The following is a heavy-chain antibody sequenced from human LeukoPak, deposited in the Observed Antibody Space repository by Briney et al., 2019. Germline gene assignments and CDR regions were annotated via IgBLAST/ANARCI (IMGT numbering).Heavy chain of an antibody. CDR3: ASGYSYGFDY. V-gene: IGHV1-69*05. CDR1: GGTFSSYA. Sequence: ASVKVSCKASGGTFSSYAISWVRQAPGQGLEWMGRIIPIFGTANYAQKFQGRVTITTDESTSTANMELSSLRSEDTAVYYCASGYSYGFDYWGQGTLVTVSS. J-gene: IGHJ4*02. CDR2: IIPIFGTA. D-gene: IGHD5-18*01.